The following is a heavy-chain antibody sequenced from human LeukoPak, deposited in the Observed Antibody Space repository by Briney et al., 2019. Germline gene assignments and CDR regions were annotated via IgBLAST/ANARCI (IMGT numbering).Heavy chain of an antibody. Sequence: GGSLRLSCAASGFTFSSYAMSWVRQAPGKGLEWVSAISGSGGSKYYADSVKGRFTISRDNSKNKLYLQMNSLSTEDTAVYFCARHSVDAAAGTCDYWGQGTLVTVSS. D-gene: IGHD6-13*01. V-gene: IGHV3-23*01. CDR2: ISGSGGSK. CDR1: GFTFSSYA. CDR3: ARHSVDAAAGTCDY. J-gene: IGHJ4*02.